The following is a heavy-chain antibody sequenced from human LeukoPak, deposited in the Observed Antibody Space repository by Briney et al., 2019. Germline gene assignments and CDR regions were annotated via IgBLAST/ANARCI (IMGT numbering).Heavy chain of an antibody. D-gene: IGHD3-3*01. CDR3: ARGNHYDFWSGYSVWFDP. Sequence: GGSLRLSCAASGFTFTTYWMHWVRQAPGKGLVWVSHINSDGSITSYADSVKGRFTISRDNAKNTLYLQMNSLRAEDTAVYYCARGNHYDFWSGYSVWFDPWGQGTLVTVSS. V-gene: IGHV3-74*01. CDR1: GFTFTTYW. CDR2: INSDGSIT. J-gene: IGHJ5*02.